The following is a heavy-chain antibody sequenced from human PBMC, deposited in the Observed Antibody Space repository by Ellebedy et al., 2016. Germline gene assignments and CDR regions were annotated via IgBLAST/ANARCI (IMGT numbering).Heavy chain of an antibody. J-gene: IGHJ4*02. D-gene: IGHD6-6*01. Sequence: GGSLRLXCAASGFTFSLYGMHWVRQAPGKGLEWVAVIWDDGSHKYYRDSVKGRFTISRDNSTNTLYLQMNNLRAEDTAVYYCARHGSGSSSIDYWGEGTLVTVSS. CDR2: IWDDGSHK. CDR1: GFTFSLYG. CDR3: ARHGSGSSSIDY. V-gene: IGHV3-33*01.